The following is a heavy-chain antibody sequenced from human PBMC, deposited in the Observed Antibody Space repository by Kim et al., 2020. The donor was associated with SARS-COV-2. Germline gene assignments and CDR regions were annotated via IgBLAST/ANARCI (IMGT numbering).Heavy chain of an antibody. J-gene: IGHJ5*02. CDR2: ISYDGSNK. CDR3: AKAGYDTDGGFEFDP. V-gene: IGHV3-30*18. CDR1: GFTFSSYG. Sequence: GGSLRLSCAASGFTFSSYGMHWVRQAPGKGLEWVAVISYDGSNKYYADSVKGRFTISRDNSKNTLYLQMNSLRAEDTAVYYCAKAGYDTDGGFEFDPWGQGTLVTVSS. D-gene: IGHD5-12*01.